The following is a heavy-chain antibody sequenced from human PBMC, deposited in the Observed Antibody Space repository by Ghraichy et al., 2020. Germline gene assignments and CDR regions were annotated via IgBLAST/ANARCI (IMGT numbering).Heavy chain of an antibody. Sequence: SETLSLTCAVSGGSISSGAYSWSWIRQPPGQGLEWIGYIYYSGSTYYNPSLKSRVTISVDTSKNQFSLKLNSVTAADTAVYYCARDGSGSQLPFDYWGQGTLVTVSS. CDR1: GGSISSGAYS. J-gene: IGHJ4*02. V-gene: IGHV4-30-4*07. CDR2: IYYSGST. CDR3: ARDGSGSQLPFDY. D-gene: IGHD3-10*01.